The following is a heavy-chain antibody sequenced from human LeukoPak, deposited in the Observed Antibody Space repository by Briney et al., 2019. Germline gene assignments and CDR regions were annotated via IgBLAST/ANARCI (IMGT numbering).Heavy chain of an antibody. CDR2: INYSGGHK. V-gene: IGHV3-23*01. J-gene: IGHJ4*02. CDR3: AKDDSMTLDHFDY. Sequence: PGGSLTLSCVASGFTCKNFAMSWLRQAPGKELEWVSGINYSGGHKYYADSVKGRFTISRDSSKNTLSLQINSLTTEDTAVYYCAKDDSMTLDHFDYWGQGALVTVSS. CDR1: GFTCKNFA. D-gene: IGHD4-11*01.